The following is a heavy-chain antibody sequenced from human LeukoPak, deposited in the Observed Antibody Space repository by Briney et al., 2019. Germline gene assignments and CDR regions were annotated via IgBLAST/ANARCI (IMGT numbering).Heavy chain of an antibody. CDR2: ISSSSSTI. CDR3: AREWMYSYGPYYFDY. V-gene: IGHV3-48*01. D-gene: IGHD5-18*01. J-gene: IGHJ4*02. Sequence: GGSLRLSCAASGFTFSSYSMNWVRQAPGKGLEWVSYISSSSSTIYYADSVKGRFTISRDNAKNSLYLQMNSLRAEDTAVYYCAREWMYSYGPYYFDYWGQGTLVTVSS. CDR1: GFTFSSYS.